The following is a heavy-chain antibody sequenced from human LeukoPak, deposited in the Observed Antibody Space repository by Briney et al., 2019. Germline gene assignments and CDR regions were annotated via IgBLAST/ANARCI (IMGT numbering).Heavy chain of an antibody. D-gene: IGHD3-16*02. J-gene: IGHJ4*02. Sequence: ASVKVSCKASGYTFTSYGISWVRQAPGQGLEWMGWISAYNGNTNYAQKLQGRVTMTTDTSTSTAYMELRSPRSDDTAVYYCARTGRYDYVWGSYPRFDYWGQGTLVTVSS. V-gene: IGHV1-18*01. CDR1: GYTFTSYG. CDR3: ARTGRYDYVWGSYPRFDY. CDR2: ISAYNGNT.